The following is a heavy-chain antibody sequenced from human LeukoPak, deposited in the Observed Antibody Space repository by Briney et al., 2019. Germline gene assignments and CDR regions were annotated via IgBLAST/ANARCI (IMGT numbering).Heavy chain of an antibody. D-gene: IGHD3-22*01. V-gene: IGHV3-7*01. J-gene: IGHJ4*02. CDR2: IKKDGSEK. Sequence: GGSLRLSCAASGFTFSSYWMSWVRQAPGKGLEWVANIKKDGSEKYYVDSVKGRFTISRDNSKNTLYLQMNSLRAEDTAVYYCAKDGDDSIEYWGQGTLVTVSS. CDR3: AKDGDDSIEY. CDR1: GFTFSSYW.